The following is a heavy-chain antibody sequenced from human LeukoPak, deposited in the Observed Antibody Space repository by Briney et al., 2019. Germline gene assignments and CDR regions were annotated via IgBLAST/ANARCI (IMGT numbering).Heavy chain of an antibody. CDR3: ARNFPGVGCSGGSCYDY. CDR2: IYYSGTT. J-gene: IGHJ4*02. D-gene: IGHD2-15*01. Sequence: SETLSLTCTVSGGSISSSSYYWGWIRQPPGKGLEWIGTIYYSGTTYYNPSPKSRVTISIDTSKNQFSLKLSSVTAADTAVYYCARNFPGVGCSGGSCYDYWGQGTLVTVSS. CDR1: GGSISSSSYY. V-gene: IGHV4-39*07.